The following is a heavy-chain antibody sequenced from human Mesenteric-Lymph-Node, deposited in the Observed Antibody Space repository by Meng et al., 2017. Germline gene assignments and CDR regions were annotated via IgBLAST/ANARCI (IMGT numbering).Heavy chain of an antibody. D-gene: IGHD1-14*01. V-gene: IGHV4-30-4*01. Sequence: QVMLQESGPGLVKPSETLSLTCTFSGGSISIGDYYWSWTRQPPGKGLELIGHIYYSGGTSYNPSLKSRVTISVDTSNNQFSLKLSSVTAADTAVYYCARHHHSPTFDYWGQGTLVTVSS. CDR3: ARHHHSPTFDY. CDR2: IYYSGGT. CDR1: GGSISIGDYY. J-gene: IGHJ4*02.